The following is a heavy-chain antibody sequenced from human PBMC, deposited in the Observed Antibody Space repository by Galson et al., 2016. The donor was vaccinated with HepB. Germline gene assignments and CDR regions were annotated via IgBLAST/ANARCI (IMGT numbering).Heavy chain of an antibody. D-gene: IGHD2-21*01. Sequence: SLRLSCAASGFTFDTYTIHWVRQGPGKGLEWLSSITISTSTIYYADSVRGRLTISRDIATNSLYLQMNSLRNEDTAVYYCVREPRAKAYYYDFWGQGTLVTVSS. CDR1: GFTFDTYT. CDR3: VREPRAKAYYYDF. V-gene: IGHV3-48*02. CDR2: ITISTSTI. J-gene: IGHJ4*02.